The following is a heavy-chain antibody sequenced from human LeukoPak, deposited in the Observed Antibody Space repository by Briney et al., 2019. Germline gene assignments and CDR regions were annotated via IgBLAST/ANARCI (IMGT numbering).Heavy chain of an antibody. J-gene: IGHJ5*02. V-gene: IGHV4-39*07. Sequence: SSETLSLTCTVSGGSISSSSYYWGWIRQPPGKGLEWIGSIYYSGSTYYNPSLKSRVTISVDTSKNQFSLKLSSVTAADTAVYYCARDRRYSGYDVEGNWFDPWGQGTLVTVSS. CDR3: ARDRRYSGYDVEGNWFDP. D-gene: IGHD5-12*01. CDR1: GGSISSSSYY. CDR2: IYYSGST.